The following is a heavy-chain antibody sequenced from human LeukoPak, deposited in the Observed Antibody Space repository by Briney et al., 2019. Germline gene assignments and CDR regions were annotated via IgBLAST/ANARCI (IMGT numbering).Heavy chain of an antibody. Sequence: PGGSLRLSCAASGFTFDRHAMCWVRQAPGKGLEWVASTWSDGSNKYYADSVKGRFTISRDNSKNTLYLQMNSLRAEDTAAYYCARGGKSAFYYGKDVWGQGTLVTVSS. CDR2: TWSDGSNK. V-gene: IGHV3-33*07. J-gene: IGHJ6*02. D-gene: IGHD5-12*01. CDR1: GFTFDRHA. CDR3: ARGGKSAFYYGKDV.